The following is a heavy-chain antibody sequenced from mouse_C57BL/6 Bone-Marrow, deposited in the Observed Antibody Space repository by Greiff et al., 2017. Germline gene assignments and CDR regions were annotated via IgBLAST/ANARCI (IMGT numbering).Heavy chain of an antibody. CDR3: TVGAY. CDR1: GFTFSNYW. J-gene: IGHJ3*01. Sequence: DVTLVESGGGLVQPGGSMKLSCVASGFTFSNYWMNWVRQSPEKGLEWVAQIRLKSDTYATHYAESVKGRFTISRDDSKSSVYLQMNNLRAEDTGIYYCTVGAYWGQGTLVTVSA. CDR2: IRLKSDTYAT. V-gene: IGHV6-3*01.